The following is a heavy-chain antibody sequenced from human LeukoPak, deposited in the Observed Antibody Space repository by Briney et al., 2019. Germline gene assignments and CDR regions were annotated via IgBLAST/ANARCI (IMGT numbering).Heavy chain of an antibody. CDR2: IYYSGYT. V-gene: IGHV4-39*02. D-gene: IGHD3-22*01. CDR3: ARAPSDSSGYSSYYYYMDV. Sequence: PSETLSLTCLVSGGSISSSSFYWGWVRQPPGKGLEWIGSIYYSGYTYSKASLKSRVTIFVDTSKNEFSLTLSSVTAADTAVYYCARAPSDSSGYSSYYYYMDVWGKGTTVTVSS. J-gene: IGHJ6*03. CDR1: GGSISSSSFY.